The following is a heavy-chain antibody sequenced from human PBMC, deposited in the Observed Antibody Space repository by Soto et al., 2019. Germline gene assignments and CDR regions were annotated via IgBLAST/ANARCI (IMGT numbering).Heavy chain of an antibody. CDR3: ASGPEYPVGSAQYQFYCMDA. V-gene: IGHV1-8*01. D-gene: IGHD2-15*01. J-gene: IGHJ6*03. CDR2: MNPNSGDT. Sequence: QVPLVQSGAEVKKPGASVRVSCKASGYTFTSHDINWVRQATGQGLEWLGWMNPNSGDTGYAQKFQGRVTMTRDTSISTAYMELSNLSSDDTAVYFCASGPEYPVGSAQYQFYCMDAWGEGTTVTVSS. CDR1: GYTFTSHD.